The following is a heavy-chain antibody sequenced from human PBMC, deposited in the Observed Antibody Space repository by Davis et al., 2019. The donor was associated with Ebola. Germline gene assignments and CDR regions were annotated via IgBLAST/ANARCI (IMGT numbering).Heavy chain of an antibody. CDR3: ARDIVVAGGWFDP. J-gene: IGHJ5*02. CDR1: GYTFTSYA. V-gene: IGHV1-2*06. CDR2: INPNSGGT. Sequence: ASVKVSCKASGYTFTSYAMNWVRQAPGQGLEWMGRINPNSGGTNYAQKFQGRVTMTRDTSISTAYMELSRLRSDDTAVYYCARDIVVAGGWFDPWGQGTLVTVSS. D-gene: IGHD2-2*01.